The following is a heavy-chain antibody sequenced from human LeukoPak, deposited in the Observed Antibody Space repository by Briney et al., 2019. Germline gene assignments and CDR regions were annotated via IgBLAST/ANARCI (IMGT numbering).Heavy chain of an antibody. CDR2: INPNSGDT. Sequence: ASVKVSCKASRYTFTDYYLHWVRQAPGQGLEWMGWINPNSGDTNYAQKFQGNVTMTRDTSISTAYMELSSLRSEDTAVYYCARDGMIAAAGFDYWGQGTLVTVSS. CDR3: ARDGMIAAAGFDY. D-gene: IGHD6-13*01. J-gene: IGHJ4*02. CDR1: RYTFTDYY. V-gene: IGHV1-2*02.